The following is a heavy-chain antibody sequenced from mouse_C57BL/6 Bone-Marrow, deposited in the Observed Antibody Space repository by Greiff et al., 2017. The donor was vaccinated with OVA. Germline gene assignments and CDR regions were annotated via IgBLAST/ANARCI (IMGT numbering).Heavy chain of an antibody. CDR1: GFNIKNTY. CDR2: IDPANGNT. V-gene: IGHV14-3*01. J-gene: IGHJ1*03. Sequence: EVKLVESVAELVRPGASVKLSCTASGFNIKNTYMHWVKQRPEQGLEWIGRIDPANGNTKYAPKFQGKATITADTSSNTAYLQLSSLTSEDTAIYYCAREGAYGSSSWYFDVWGTGTTVTVSS. D-gene: IGHD1-1*01. CDR3: AREGAYGSSSWYFDV.